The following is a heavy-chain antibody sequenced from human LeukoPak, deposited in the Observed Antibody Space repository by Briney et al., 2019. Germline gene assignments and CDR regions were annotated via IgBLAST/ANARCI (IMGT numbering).Heavy chain of an antibody. J-gene: IGHJ4*02. CDR2: IYYSGST. D-gene: IGHD1-26*01. V-gene: IGHV4-30-4*01. CDR1: GGSINNGDYY. Sequence: PSETLSLTCTVSGGSINNGDYYWSWIRQPPGTDLEWIGYIYYSGSTLYNPSLRSRVTMSIAMSKNQFSLKLNSVTAADTAVYYCVRETYSGNQRGFDYWGQGTLVTVSS. CDR3: VRETYSGNQRGFDY.